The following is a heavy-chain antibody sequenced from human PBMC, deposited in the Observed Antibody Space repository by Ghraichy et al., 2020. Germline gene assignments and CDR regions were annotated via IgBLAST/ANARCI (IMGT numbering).Heavy chain of an antibody. Sequence: SETLSLTCTVSGGSISSYYWSWIRQPPGKGLEWIGYIYYSGSTNYNPSLKSRVTISVDTSKNQFSLKLSSVTAADTAVYYCARSAILSRPAYYYGMDVWGQGTTVTVSS. CDR1: GGSISSYY. D-gene: IGHD2-15*01. V-gene: IGHV4-59*01. CDR3: ARSAILSRPAYYYGMDV. J-gene: IGHJ6*02. CDR2: IYYSGST.